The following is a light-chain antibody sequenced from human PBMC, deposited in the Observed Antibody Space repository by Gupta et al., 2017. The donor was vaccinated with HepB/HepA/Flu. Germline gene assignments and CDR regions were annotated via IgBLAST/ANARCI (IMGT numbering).Light chain of an antibody. V-gene: IGLV2-11*01. CDR2: DVS. CDR3: CSYAGSYTYV. CDR1: SSDVGGYKY. Sequence: QSALTQPRSVSGSPGQSVTISCTGTSSDVGGYKYVSWYQQHPDKVPKLMIYDVSQRPSGVPDRFSGSKSGNTASLTISGLQAEDEADYYCCSYAGSYTYVFGSGIKVTVL. J-gene: IGLJ1*01.